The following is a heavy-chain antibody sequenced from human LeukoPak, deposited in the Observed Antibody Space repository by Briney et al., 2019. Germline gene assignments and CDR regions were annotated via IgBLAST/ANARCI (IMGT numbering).Heavy chain of an antibody. D-gene: IGHD6-13*01. CDR3: AKLQYSSSWYGGYFDY. J-gene: IGHJ4*02. CDR1: GFTFSNYA. V-gene: IGHV3-23*01. CDR2: ISGSGGST. Sequence: GGSLRPSCAASGFTFSNYAMNWVRQAPGKGLEWVSTISGSGGSTYYADSVKGRFTISRDNSKNTLYLQMNSLRAEDTALYYCAKLQYSSSWYGGYFDYWGQGTLVTVSS.